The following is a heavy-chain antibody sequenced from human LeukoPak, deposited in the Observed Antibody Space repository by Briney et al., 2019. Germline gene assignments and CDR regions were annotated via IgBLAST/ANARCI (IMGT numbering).Heavy chain of an antibody. Sequence: GGSLRLSCTASGFTFSTCAMSWVRQAPGKGLEWVSSIRGSGGDTYYADSVKGRFTISRDNSKNTLYLQMNSLRAEDTAVYYCAKDNSGNFWDPLDYWGQGTLVTVSS. J-gene: IGHJ4*02. CDR1: GFTFSTCA. V-gene: IGHV3-23*01. CDR2: IRGSGGDT. D-gene: IGHD1-26*01. CDR3: AKDNSGNFWDPLDY.